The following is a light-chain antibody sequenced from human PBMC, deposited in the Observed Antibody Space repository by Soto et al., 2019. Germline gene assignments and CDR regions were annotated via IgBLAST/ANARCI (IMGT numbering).Light chain of an antibody. CDR1: PSVSIRR. V-gene: IGKV3-20*01. CDR2: GDS. Sequence: IVLTQSPGTLSLSPGERTTLSCRASPSVSIRRIAWYQQKPCQAPRLVIEGDSDRATGIPDRFSGSGSGTDFTLTISRLEPEDFAVYYCQQHHTSCTCVQGTKVEIK. J-gene: IGKJ1*01. CDR3: QQHHTSCT.